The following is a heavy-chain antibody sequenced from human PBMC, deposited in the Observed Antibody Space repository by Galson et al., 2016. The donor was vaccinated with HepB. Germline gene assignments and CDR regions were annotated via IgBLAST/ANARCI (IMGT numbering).Heavy chain of an antibody. CDR3: ARDFLSRAAAVHSWFDP. Sequence: SLRLSCAASGFSFSDYYMSWIRQTPGKGLEWVSYISSSYSTIYYADSVKGRFTISRDNAKNSLYLQMNSLRAEDTAVYYCARDFLSRAAAVHSWFDPWGRGTQVTVSS. D-gene: IGHD6-13*01. CDR2: ISSSYSTI. V-gene: IGHV3-11*04. J-gene: IGHJ5*02. CDR1: GFSFSDYY.